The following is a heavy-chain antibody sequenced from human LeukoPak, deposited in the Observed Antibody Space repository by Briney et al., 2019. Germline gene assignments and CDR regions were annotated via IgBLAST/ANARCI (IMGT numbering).Heavy chain of an antibody. J-gene: IGHJ4*02. CDR2: IIPIFGTA. CDR1: GGTFSSYA. CDR3: ASVRYGLLYYFDY. Sequence: GSSVKVSCKASGGTFSSYAISWVRQAPGQVLEWMGGIIPIFGTANYAQKFQGRVTITTDESTSTAYMELSSLRSEDTAVYYCASVRYGLLYYFDYWGQGTLVTVSS. D-gene: IGHD5-18*01. V-gene: IGHV1-69*05.